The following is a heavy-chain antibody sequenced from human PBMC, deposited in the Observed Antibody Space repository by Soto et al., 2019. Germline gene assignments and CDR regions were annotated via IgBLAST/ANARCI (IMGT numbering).Heavy chain of an antibody. J-gene: IGHJ4*02. CDR3: ARVRRHVGIRRDTHARVFDS. CDR1: DGSFSMYY. CDR2: IDSRGGT. V-gene: IGHV4-34*01. Sequence: QVQLRQWGAGLLTPSETLSLTCAVYDGSFSMYYWTWIRQSPGKGLEWIGEIDSRGGTNYSPSLTSRITISLDTSKKQFSLSMHSMTAADTAVYYCARVRRHVGIRRDTHARVFDSCGQGTLVTVS. D-gene: IGHD2-2*02.